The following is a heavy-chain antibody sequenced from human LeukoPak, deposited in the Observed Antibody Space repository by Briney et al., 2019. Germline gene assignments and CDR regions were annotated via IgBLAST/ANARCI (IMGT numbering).Heavy chain of an antibody. D-gene: IGHD1-26*01. CDR3: AKNLMGDAAYSWYFDL. J-gene: IGHJ2*01. CDR2: MSYDERTT. CDR1: GFAFSSYT. Sequence: PGRSLRLSCAASGFAFSSYTMHWVRQAPGKGLECVGFMSYDERTTHYADSVRGRFTISRDNSKNTLYLQMNSLRAEDTAVYYCAKNLMGDAAYSWYFDLWGRGTLVTVSS. V-gene: IGHV3-30-3*02.